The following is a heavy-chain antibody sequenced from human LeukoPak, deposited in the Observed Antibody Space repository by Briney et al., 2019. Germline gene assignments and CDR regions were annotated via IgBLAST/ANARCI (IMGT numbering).Heavy chain of an antibody. V-gene: IGHV3-48*03. CDR3: ARDPRGPDY. J-gene: IGHJ4*02. CDR2: ISPSGTTI. CDR1: GFTFSRYE. Sequence: GSLRLSCAVSGFTFSRYEMRWVRQAPGKGLEWISYISPSGTTIYYVDSVKGRFIISRDNAKDSLYLQMNSLRVEDTAVYYCARDPRGPDYWGQGTLVTVSS.